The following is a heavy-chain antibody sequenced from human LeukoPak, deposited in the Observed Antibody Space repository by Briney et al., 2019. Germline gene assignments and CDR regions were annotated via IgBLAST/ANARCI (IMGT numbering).Heavy chain of an antibody. V-gene: IGHV1-18*01. D-gene: IGHD6-13*01. J-gene: IGHJ5*02. CDR2: ISAYNGNT. CDR3: AANGYSSSWYKGGWFDP. Sequence: ASVKVSCKASGYTFTSYGISWVRQPPGQGLEWMGWISAYNGNTNYAQKLQGRVTMTTDTSTSTAYMELRSLRSDDTAVYYCAANGYSSSWYKGGWFDPWGQGTLVTVSS. CDR1: GYTFTSYG.